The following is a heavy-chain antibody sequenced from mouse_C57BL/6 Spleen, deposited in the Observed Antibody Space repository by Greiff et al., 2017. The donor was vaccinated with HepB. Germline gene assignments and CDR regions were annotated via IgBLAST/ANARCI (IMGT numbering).Heavy chain of an antibody. CDR2: ISSGGDYI. V-gene: IGHV5-9-1*02. D-gene: IGHD1-1*01. CDR3: TRGGDYDSSTWYFDV. J-gene: IGHJ1*03. CDR1: GFTFSSYA. Sequence: EVQLVESGEGLVKPGGSLKLSCAASGFTFSSYAMSWVRQTPEKRLEWVAYISSGGDYIYYADTVKGRFTITRYNARNTLYLQMSSLKSEDTAMYYCTRGGDYDSSTWYFDVWGTGTTVTVSS.